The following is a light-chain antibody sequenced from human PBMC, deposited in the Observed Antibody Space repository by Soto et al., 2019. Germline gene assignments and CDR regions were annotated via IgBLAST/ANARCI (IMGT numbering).Light chain of an antibody. CDR1: SSDVGGYND. Sequence: QSVLTQPASVSGSPGQSITISCTGTSSDVGGYNDVSWYQQHPGKAPEFMIYDVGNRASGVSDRFAGSKSGNTASLTISELHAEDESDYYCSSCTSSRTYDFGTGSKATVL. J-gene: IGLJ1*01. CDR2: DVG. CDR3: SSCTSSRTYD. V-gene: IGLV2-14*01.